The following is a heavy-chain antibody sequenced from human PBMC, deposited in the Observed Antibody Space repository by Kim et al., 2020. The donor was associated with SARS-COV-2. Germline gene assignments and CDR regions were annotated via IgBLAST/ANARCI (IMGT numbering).Heavy chain of an antibody. CDR3: TKGTNCDI. J-gene: IGHJ3*02. CDR1: EFTFSNYW. CDR2: IKQDGSAK. Sequence: GGSLRLSCVASEFTFSNYWMSWVRQVPGKGLEWVAHIKQDGSAKFYVDSVKGRFTISRDNAQNSLYLQMNGLRVEDTALYYCTKGTNCDIWGQGTMVTVSS. V-gene: IGHV3-7*03. D-gene: IGHD1-1*01.